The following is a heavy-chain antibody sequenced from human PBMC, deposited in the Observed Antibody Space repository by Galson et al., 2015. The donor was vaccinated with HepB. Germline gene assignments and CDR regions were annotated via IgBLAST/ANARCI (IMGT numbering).Heavy chain of an antibody. V-gene: IGHV3-23*01. D-gene: IGHD3-9*01. CDR2: ISGSGGST. CDR1: GFTFSSYA. CDR3: AKDHLSVLRYFDWLPYAFDI. J-gene: IGHJ3*02. Sequence: SLRLSCAASGFTFSSYAMSWVRQAPGKGLEWVSAISGSGGSTYYADPVKGRFTISRDNSKNTLYLQMNSLRAEDTAVYYCAKDHLSVLRYFDWLPYAFDIWGQGTMVTVSS.